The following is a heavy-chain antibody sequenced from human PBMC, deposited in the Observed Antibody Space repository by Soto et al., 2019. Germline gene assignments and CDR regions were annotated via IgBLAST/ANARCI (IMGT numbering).Heavy chain of an antibody. CDR1: GGSISSSSYY. CDR3: ARLYCSGTSCYGDSSSPYFDY. CDR2: IYYSGST. D-gene: IGHD2-2*01. Sequence: QLQLQESGPGLVKPSETLSLTCTVSGGSISSSSYYWGWIRQPPGKGLEWIGSIYYSGSTYYNPSLQSRVTISVDTSKNQFSLKLSSVTAADTAVYYCARLYCSGTSCYGDSSSPYFDYWGQGTLVTVSS. J-gene: IGHJ4*02. V-gene: IGHV4-39*01.